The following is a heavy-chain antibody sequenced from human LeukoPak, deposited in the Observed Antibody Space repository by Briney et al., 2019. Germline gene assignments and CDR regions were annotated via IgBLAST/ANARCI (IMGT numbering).Heavy chain of an antibody. CDR2: ISYDGSNK. D-gene: IGHD2-2*01. CDR3: ARDQGYCSSTSCWSWFEP. CDR1: GFTFSSYA. Sequence: PGRSLRLSCAASGFTFSSYAMHWVSQAPGKGLEWVAVISYDGSNKYYADSVKGRFTISRDNAKNTLYLQMNSLRAEDTAVYYCARDQGYCSSTSCWSWFEPWGEGTLVTVSS. V-gene: IGHV3-30*04. J-gene: IGHJ5*02.